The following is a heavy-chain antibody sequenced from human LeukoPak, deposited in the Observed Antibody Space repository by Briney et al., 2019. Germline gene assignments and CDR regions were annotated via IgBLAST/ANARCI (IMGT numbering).Heavy chain of an antibody. V-gene: IGHV3-11*01. J-gene: IGHJ4*02. CDR2: ISSNGNTK. CDR3: ARDGYNYFDY. CDR1: GFTFSNY. D-gene: IGHD5-24*01. Sequence: GGSLRLSCAASGFTFSNYMSWIRQAPGKGLEWLSYISSNGNTKYYADSVRGRFTSSRDNAKNSLHLQMDSLRAEDTAIYFCARDGYNYFDYWGQGILVTVSS.